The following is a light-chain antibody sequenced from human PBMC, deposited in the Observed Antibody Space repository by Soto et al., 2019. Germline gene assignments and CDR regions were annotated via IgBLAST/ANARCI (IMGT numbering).Light chain of an antibody. V-gene: IGKV1-27*01. CDR2: AAS. J-gene: IGKJ5*01. CDR1: QGIGNY. Sequence: DIQMTQSPSSLSASVGDRVTITCRASQGIGNYLAWYQQRPGKVPELLIFAASTLQSGVPSRFSAGGSGTDFTLTISSLQPDDFATYYCQQYNSYPTTFGQGTRLEI. CDR3: QQYNSYPTT.